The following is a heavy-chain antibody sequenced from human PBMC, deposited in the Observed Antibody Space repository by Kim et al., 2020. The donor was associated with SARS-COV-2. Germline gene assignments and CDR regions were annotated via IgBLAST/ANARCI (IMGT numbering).Heavy chain of an antibody. D-gene: IGHD2-21*01. CDR1: GYTFTGYY. V-gene: IGHV1-2*06. J-gene: IGHJ3*02. Sequence: ASVKVSCKASGYTFTGYYMHWVRQAPGQGLEWMGRINPNSGGTNYAQKFQGRVTMTRDTSISTAYMELSRLRSDDTAVYYCARLADIVVGRGMVAFDIWGQGTMVTVSS. CDR3: ARLADIVVGRGMVAFDI. CDR2: INPNSGGT.